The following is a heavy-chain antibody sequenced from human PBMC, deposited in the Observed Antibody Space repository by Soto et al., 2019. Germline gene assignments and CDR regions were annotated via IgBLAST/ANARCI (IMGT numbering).Heavy chain of an antibody. Sequence: PGGSLRLSCAASGFTFSSYGMHWVRQAPGKGLEWVAVISYDGSNKYYADSVKGRFTISRDNSKNTLYLQMNSLRAEDTAVYYCAKEHPQKTYYDFLSGYGITGRYYYYGMDVWGQGTTVTVSS. D-gene: IGHD3-3*01. CDR3: AKEHPQKTYYDFLSGYGITGRYYYYGMDV. J-gene: IGHJ6*02. CDR1: GFTFSSYG. V-gene: IGHV3-30*18. CDR2: ISYDGSNK.